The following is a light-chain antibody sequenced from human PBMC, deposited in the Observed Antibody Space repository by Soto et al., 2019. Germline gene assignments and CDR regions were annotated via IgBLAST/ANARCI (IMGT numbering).Light chain of an antibody. Sequence: EVVLTQSPGTLSLSPRERATLACRASQSVSYNYLAWYQHKPGQAPRLLIYGASNRAPGIPDRFSGSGSGPDFTLTISRLEPEDIAVYYCQQYAASPRSFGQGTLVEVK. CDR1: QSVSYNY. CDR3: QQYAASPRS. J-gene: IGKJ1*01. CDR2: GAS. V-gene: IGKV3-20*01.